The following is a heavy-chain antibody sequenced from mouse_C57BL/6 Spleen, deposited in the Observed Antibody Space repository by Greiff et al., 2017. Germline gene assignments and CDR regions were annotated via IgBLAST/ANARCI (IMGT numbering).Heavy chain of an antibody. Sequence: VQLQQSGPELVKPGASVKISCKASGYSFTGYYMNWVKQSPEKSLEWIGEINPSTGGTTYNQKFKAKATLTVDKSSSTAYMQLKSLTSEDSAVYYCARSGRRGFAYWGQGTLVTVSA. CDR3: ARSGRRGFAY. J-gene: IGHJ3*01. CDR1: GYSFTGYY. CDR2: INPSTGGT. V-gene: IGHV1-42*01. D-gene: IGHD3-1*01.